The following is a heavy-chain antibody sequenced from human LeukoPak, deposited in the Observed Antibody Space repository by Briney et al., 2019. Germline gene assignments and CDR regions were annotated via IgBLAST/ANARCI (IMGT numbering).Heavy chain of an antibody. V-gene: IGHV3-21*01. CDR2: ISSTSSYI. Sequence: GGSLRLSCAASGFTFSTFSMNWVRQAPEKGLEWVSSISSTSSYIHYADSVKGRFTISRDNAKNSLYLQMNSLRAEDTAVYFCARKGLPVAGCFDYWGQGILVTVSS. J-gene: IGHJ4*02. CDR1: GFTFSTFS. D-gene: IGHD6-19*01. CDR3: ARKGLPVAGCFDY.